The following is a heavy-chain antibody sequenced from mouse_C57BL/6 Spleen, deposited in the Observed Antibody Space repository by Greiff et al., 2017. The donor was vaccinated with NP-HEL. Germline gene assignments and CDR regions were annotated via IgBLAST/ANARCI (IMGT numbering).Heavy chain of an antibody. J-gene: IGHJ2*01. D-gene: IGHD1-1*01. Sequence: VQLQQSGAELVKPGASVKISCKASGYAFSSYWMNWVKPRPGKGLEWIGQIYPGDGDTNYNGKFKGKATLTADKSSSTAYMQLSSLTSEDSAVYFCARGWDYYGSSFYFDYWGQGTTLTVSS. CDR3: ARGWDYYGSSFYFDY. CDR2: IYPGDGDT. V-gene: IGHV1-80*01. CDR1: GYAFSSYW.